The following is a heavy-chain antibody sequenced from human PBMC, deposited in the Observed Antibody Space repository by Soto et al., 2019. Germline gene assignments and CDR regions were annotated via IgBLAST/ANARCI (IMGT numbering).Heavy chain of an antibody. J-gene: IGHJ6*03. CDR3: ARAIVVVPAADYYYYYMDV. CDR1: GFTFSSYS. CDR2: ISSSSSYI. V-gene: IGHV3-21*01. D-gene: IGHD2-2*01. Sequence: PGGSLRLSCAASGFTFSSYSMNWVRQAPGKGLEWVSSISSSSSYIYYADSVKGRFTISRDNAKNSLYLQMNSLRAEDTAVYYCARAIVVVPAADYYYYYMDVWGKGTTVTVSS.